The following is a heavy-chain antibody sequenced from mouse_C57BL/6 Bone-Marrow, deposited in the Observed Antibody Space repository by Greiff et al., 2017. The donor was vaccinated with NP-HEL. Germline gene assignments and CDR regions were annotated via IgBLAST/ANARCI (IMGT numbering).Heavy chain of an antibody. D-gene: IGHD1-1*01. CDR2: INPYNGGT. CDR3: AGDADYGNSYCWYFDV. Sequence: VQLKESGPVLVKPGASVKMSCKASGYTFTDYYMNWVKQSHGKSLEWIGVINPYNGGTSYNQKFKGKATLTVDKSSSTAYMELNSLTSEDSAVYYCAGDADYGNSYCWYFDVWGTGTTVTVSS. CDR1: GYTFTDYY. V-gene: IGHV1-19*01. J-gene: IGHJ1*03.